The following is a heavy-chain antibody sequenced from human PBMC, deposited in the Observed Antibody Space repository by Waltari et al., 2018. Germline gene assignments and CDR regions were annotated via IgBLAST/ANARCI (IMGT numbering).Heavy chain of an antibody. CDR1: GFTFSSNY. V-gene: IGHV3-66*02. J-gene: IGHJ6*02. D-gene: IGHD4-17*01. CDR3: ARKPTVTTSDDYYYYYGMDV. Sequence: EVQLVESGGGLVKPGGSLRLSCAASGFTFSSNYMSWVRQAPGKGLEWVSVIYSGGSTYYADSVKGRFTISRDNSKNTLYLQMNSLRAEDTAVYYCARKPTVTTSDDYYYYYGMDVWGQGTTVTVSS. CDR2: IYSGGST.